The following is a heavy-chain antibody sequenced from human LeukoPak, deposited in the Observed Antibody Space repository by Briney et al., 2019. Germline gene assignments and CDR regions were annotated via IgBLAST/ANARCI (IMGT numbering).Heavy chain of an antibody. Sequence: ASVKVSCKVSGYTFTGYYMHWVRQAPGQGPEWMRWMNTDSGATNYAQKFQGRVTMTRDRNSNTAFMELSELRYDDTAVYYCARLALTGPYDYWGQGTMVRVSS. J-gene: IGHJ4*02. CDR2: MNTDSGAT. CDR3: ARLALTGPYDY. D-gene: IGHD6-19*01. CDR1: GYTFTGYY. V-gene: IGHV1-2*02.